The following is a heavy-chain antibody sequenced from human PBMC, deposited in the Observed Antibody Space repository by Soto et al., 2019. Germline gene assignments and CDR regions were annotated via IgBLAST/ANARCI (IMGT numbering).Heavy chain of an antibody. CDR2: IYYSGST. D-gene: IGHD1-26*01. J-gene: IGHJ3*02. CDR1: GGSISSGGYY. CDR3: ARGRIIVGATLAFDI. V-gene: IGHV4-31*03. Sequence: QVQLQESGPGLVKPSQTLSLTCTVSGGSISSGGYYWSWIRQHPGKGLEWIGYIYYSGSTYYNPSLKSRVTISVDTSKNQFSLKLSSVTAADTAVYYCARGRIIVGATLAFDIWGQGTMVTVSS.